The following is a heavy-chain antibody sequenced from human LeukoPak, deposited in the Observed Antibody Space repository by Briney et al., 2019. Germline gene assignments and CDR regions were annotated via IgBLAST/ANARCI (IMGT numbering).Heavy chain of an antibody. D-gene: IGHD6-6*01. V-gene: IGHV4-34*01. CDR2: INHSGST. Sequence: SETLSLTCAVYGGSFSGYYWSWIRQPPGKGLEWIGEINHSGSTNYNPSLKSRVTISVDTSKNQFSLKLSSVTAADTAVYYCASLARGGNWFDPWGQGTLVTVSS. CDR3: ASLARGGNWFDP. CDR1: GGSFSGYY. J-gene: IGHJ5*02.